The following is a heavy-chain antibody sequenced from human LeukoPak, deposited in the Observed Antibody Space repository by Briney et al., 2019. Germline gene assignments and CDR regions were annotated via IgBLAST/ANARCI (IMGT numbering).Heavy chain of an antibody. J-gene: IGHJ4*02. CDR2: IIPIFGTA. CDR3: ARDSTYGSGSFDY. V-gene: IGHV1-69*05. D-gene: IGHD3-10*01. Sequence: SVKVYCKASGGTFSSYAISWVRQAPGQGLEWMGRIIPIFGTANHAQKFQGRVTITTDESTSTAYMELSSLRSEDTAVYYCARDSTYGSGSFDYWGQGTLVTVSS. CDR1: GGTFSSYA.